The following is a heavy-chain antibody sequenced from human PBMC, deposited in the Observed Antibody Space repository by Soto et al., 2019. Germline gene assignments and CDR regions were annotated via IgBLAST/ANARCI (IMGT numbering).Heavy chain of an antibody. D-gene: IGHD3-16*01. V-gene: IGHV3-7*01. CDR1: SNYW. J-gene: IGHJ3*02. CDR3: ATDVRGGVYDI. Sequence: SNYWMSWVRQTPGKGLEWVGQINQDGSERYYMGSVRGRFTISRDNPKNSLYLQMDSLRGEDTAVYYCATDVRGGVYDIWGLGTVVTVSS. CDR2: INQDGSER.